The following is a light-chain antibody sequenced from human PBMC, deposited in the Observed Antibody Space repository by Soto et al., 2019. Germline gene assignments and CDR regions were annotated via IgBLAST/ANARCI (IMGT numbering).Light chain of an antibody. CDR1: QSLRSN. J-gene: IGKJ1*01. CDR3: QQYGYWPRT. Sequence: IVMTQSPPTLSVSPGEGATLACRASQSLRSNLAWYQQKPGQAPGLLIYGASTRATGIPARFSGSGSGTDFTLTISGLQSEDSAVYYCQQYGYWPRTFGQGTKVEI. V-gene: IGKV3-15*01. CDR2: GAS.